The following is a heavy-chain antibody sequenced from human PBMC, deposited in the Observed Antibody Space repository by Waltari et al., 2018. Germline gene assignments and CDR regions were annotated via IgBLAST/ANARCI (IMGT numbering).Heavy chain of an antibody. CDR1: GFTFGSSW. V-gene: IGHV3-7*01. D-gene: IGHD5-12*01. CDR2: MEEGGSDN. J-gene: IGHJ6*02. CDR3: ASGLGFSGPGV. Sequence: EVQLVESGGGLVQPGGSLRLSCAASGFTFGSSWMGWVRQAPGKGREWVDTMEEGGSDNYYVGSVKGRFTISRDNAKNSLFLQMNGLRAEDAAVYYCASGLGFSGPGVWGQGTTVTVSS.